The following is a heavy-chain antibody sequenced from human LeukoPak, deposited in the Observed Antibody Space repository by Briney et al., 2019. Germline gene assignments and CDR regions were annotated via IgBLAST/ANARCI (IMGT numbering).Heavy chain of an antibody. V-gene: IGHV3-66*01. J-gene: IGHJ4*02. D-gene: IGHD3-3*02. CDR2: IYSGGST. Sequence: PGGSLRLSCAASGFTVSSNYMTWVRQAPGKGLEWVSIIYSGGSTYYADSVKGRFTISRDSSKNTLYLQMNSLRAEDTAVYYSVRNIFGGDHQGYCGQGTLVTVSS. CDR3: VRNIFGGDHQGY. CDR1: GFTVSSNY.